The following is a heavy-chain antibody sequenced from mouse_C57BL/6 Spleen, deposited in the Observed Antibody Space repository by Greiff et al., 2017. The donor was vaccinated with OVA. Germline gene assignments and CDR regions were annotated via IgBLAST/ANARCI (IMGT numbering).Heavy chain of an antibody. J-gene: IGHJ3*01. D-gene: IGHD2-4*01. CDR1: GFSLTSYG. V-gene: IGHV2-2*01. CDR2: IWSGGST. Sequence: QVQLKESGPGLVQPSQSLSITCTVSGFSLTSYGVHWVRQSPGKGLEWLGVIWSGGSTDYNAAFISRLSISKDNSKSQVFFKMNSLQADDTAKYYCARYYDSQAWFAYWGQGTLVTVSA. CDR3: ARYYDSQAWFAY.